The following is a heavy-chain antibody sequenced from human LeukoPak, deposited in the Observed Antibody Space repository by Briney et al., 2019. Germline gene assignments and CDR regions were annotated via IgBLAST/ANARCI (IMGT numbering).Heavy chain of an antibody. D-gene: IGHD2-15*01. J-gene: IGHJ6*03. CDR1: GGSISSSRNYS. Sequence: SETLSLTCTVSGGSISSSRNYSWGWIRQPPGKGLEWIGSVYYGGNTYYNPSLKSRVTISVDTSNNQFSLKLSSVTAADTAVYYCASRDATPGYYYYMDVWGIGTTVTVSS. V-gene: IGHV4-39*07. CDR3: ASRDATPGYYYYMDV. CDR2: VYYGGNT.